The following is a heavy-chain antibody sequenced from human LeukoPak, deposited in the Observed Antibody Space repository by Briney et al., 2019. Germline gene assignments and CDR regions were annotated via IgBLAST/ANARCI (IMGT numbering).Heavy chain of an antibody. V-gene: IGHV3-11*01. Sequence: PGGSLRLSCAASGFTFSDYYMSWIRQAPGKGLEWVSYISSSGSTIYYADSVKGRFTISRDNAKNSLYLQMNSLRAEDTAVYYCARDRDSSSWSSSLDYWGQGTLVTVSS. J-gene: IGHJ4*02. CDR2: ISSSGSTI. CDR1: GFTFSDYY. D-gene: IGHD6-13*01. CDR3: ARDRDSSSWSSSLDY.